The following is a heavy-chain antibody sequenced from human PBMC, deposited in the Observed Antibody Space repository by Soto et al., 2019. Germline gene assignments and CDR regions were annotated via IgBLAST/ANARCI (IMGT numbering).Heavy chain of an antibody. Sequence: SETLSLTCSVFGGSISTYYWSWIRQPPGKGLEWIGYVYNSGNTKYNPSLKSRVTMWEDTSKNQVSLRLTSVTAADTAVYYCARDRQHTYCNLFDPWPKATLVTFSS. CDR1: GGSISTYY. D-gene: IGHD1-1*01. V-gene: IGHV4-59*01. J-gene: IGHJ5*02. CDR3: ARDRQHTYCNLFDP. CDR2: VYNSGNT.